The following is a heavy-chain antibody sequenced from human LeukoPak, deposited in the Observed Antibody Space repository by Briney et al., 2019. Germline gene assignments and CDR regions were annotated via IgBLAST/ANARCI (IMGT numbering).Heavy chain of an antibody. CDR1: GYTLTRYA. Sequence: ASVKLSCKASGYTLTRYAVHWVRQAPGQRLEWMGWINAGNGKTKCSQKFQGRVTITRDTSASTAYMELSSLRSEDTAVNYCARVVGTDYYGSGSLDPWGQGTLVTVCS. D-gene: IGHD3-10*01. CDR3: ARVVGTDYYGSGSLDP. CDR2: INAGNGKT. J-gene: IGHJ5*02. V-gene: IGHV1-3*01.